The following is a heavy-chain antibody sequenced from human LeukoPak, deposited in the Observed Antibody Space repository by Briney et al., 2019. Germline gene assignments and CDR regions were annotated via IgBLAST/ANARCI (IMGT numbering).Heavy chain of an antibody. Sequence: KTGGSLRLSCAASGFTFSSYGMHWVRQAPGKGLEWVSSISSSSSYIYYADSVKGRFTISRDNAKNSLYLQMNSLRAEDTAVYYCARVSVTSYQWLVLWGAFDIWGQGTMVTVSS. V-gene: IGHV3-21*01. CDR3: ARVSVTSYQWLVLWGAFDI. CDR1: GFTFSSYG. D-gene: IGHD6-19*01. J-gene: IGHJ3*02. CDR2: ISSSSSYI.